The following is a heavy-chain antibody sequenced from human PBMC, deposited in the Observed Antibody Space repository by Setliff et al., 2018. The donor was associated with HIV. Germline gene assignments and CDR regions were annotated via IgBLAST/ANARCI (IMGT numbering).Heavy chain of an antibody. CDR2: ITHSGST. V-gene: IGHV4-34*01. D-gene: IGHD6-19*01. CDR1: GGSFSGYY. CDR3: AKGVAGLQYYYYYMDV. Sequence: PSETLSLTCAVYGGSFSGYYWTWIRQPPGKGLEWIGEITHSGSTNYNPSLETRVTISVDTSKNQFSLKLSSVTAADTAVYYCAKGVAGLQYYYYYMDVWGKGTTVTVS. J-gene: IGHJ6*03.